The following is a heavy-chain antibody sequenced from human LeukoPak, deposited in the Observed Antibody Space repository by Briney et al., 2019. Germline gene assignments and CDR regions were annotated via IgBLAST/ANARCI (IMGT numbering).Heavy chain of an antibody. V-gene: IGHV3-11*01. Sequence: GGSLRLSCAASGFTFSDYYMSWIRQAPGKGLEWVSYISSSGSTIYYADSVKGRYTISRDNAKNSPYLQMNSLRAEDTAVYYCARDVSYDFWSGYYPPGYWGQGTLVTVSS. CDR1: GFTFSDYY. CDR3: ARDVSYDFWSGYYPPGY. J-gene: IGHJ4*02. CDR2: ISSSGSTI. D-gene: IGHD3-3*01.